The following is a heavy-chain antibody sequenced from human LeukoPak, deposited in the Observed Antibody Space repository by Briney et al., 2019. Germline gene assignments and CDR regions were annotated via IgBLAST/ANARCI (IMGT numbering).Heavy chain of an antibody. J-gene: IGHJ5*02. CDR2: ISHTGNT. V-gene: IGHV4-4*02. CDR3: ARVEVLAARPIAFDP. Sequence: SGTLSLTCAVSGGSLSSSDWWSWVRQPPGKGLEWIGEISHTGNTDYNPSLESRVAISVDKSKNHFSLKLRSVTAADTAVYYCARVEVLAARPIAFDPWGQGTLVTVSS. CDR1: GGSLSSSDW. D-gene: IGHD6-6*01.